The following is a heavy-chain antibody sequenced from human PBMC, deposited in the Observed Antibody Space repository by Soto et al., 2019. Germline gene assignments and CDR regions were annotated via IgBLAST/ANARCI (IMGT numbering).Heavy chain of an antibody. V-gene: IGHV3-30*18. Sequence: QVQLVESGGGVVQPGRSLRLSCAASGFTFSSYGMHWVRQAPGKGREWVAVISCDGSNKYYADSVKGRFTISRDNSKNTRYLQMNSLRAEDTAVYYCAKDTIAGAPTFDYWGQGTLVTVSS. J-gene: IGHJ4*02. CDR2: ISCDGSNK. D-gene: IGHD6-19*01. CDR1: GFTFSSYG. CDR3: AKDTIAGAPTFDY.